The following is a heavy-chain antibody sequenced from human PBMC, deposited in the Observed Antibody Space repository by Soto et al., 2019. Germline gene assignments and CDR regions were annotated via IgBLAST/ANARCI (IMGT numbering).Heavy chain of an antibody. J-gene: IGHJ4*02. V-gene: IGHV3-30-3*01. CDR1: GFTFSSYA. CDR3: ARDARITMIVVVIQ. CDR2: ISYDGSNK. Sequence: QVQLVESGGGVVQPGRSLRLSCAASGFTFSSYAMHWVRQAPGKGLEWVAVISYDGSNKYYADSVKGRFTISRDNPKNTLYLQMNSLRAEDTAVYYCARDARITMIVVVIQWGQGTLVTVSS. D-gene: IGHD3-22*01.